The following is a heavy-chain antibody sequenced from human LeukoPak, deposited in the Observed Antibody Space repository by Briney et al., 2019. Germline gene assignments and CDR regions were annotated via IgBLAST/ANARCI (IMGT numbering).Heavy chain of an antibody. CDR1: GFTFSSYE. Sequence: GGSLRLSCAASGFTFSSYEMNWVRQAPGKGLGWVSYISSSGSTIYYADSVKGRFTISRDNAKNSLYLQMNSLRAEDTAVYYCARDDIVATSIDYWGQGTLVTVSS. V-gene: IGHV3-48*03. J-gene: IGHJ4*02. CDR2: ISSSGSTI. D-gene: IGHD5-12*01. CDR3: ARDDIVATSIDY.